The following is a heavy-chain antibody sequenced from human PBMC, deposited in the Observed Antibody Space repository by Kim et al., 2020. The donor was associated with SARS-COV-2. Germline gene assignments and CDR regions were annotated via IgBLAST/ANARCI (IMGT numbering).Heavy chain of an antibody. Sequence: SVKVSCKASGGTFTRYAISWVRQAPGQGLEWMGMIIPILGTVKYAQSFQGRVTIMADESTGTVYMEVTSLRSEDTAVYYCASPGESSFFYGMDVWAKGPRSPSP. D-gene: IGHD6-19*01. CDR3: ASPGESSFFYGMDV. V-gene: IGHV1-69*11. CDR2: IIPILGTV. CDR1: GGTFTRYA. J-gene: IGHJ6*02.